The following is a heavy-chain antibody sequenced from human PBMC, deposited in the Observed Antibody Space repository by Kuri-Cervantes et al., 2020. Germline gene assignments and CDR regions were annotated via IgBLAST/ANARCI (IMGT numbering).Heavy chain of an antibody. J-gene: IGHJ4*02. V-gene: IGHV6-1*01. CDR3: ARGGKSITGSTGYFDY. CDR2: TYYRSKWYN. CDR1: GDSVSSNSAA. D-gene: IGHD1-7*01. Sequence: SETLSLTCAISGDSVSSNSAAWNWIRQSPSRGLEWLGRTYYRSKWYNDYAVSVKSRITINPDTSKNQFSLQLNSVTPEDTAVYYCARGGKSITGSTGYFDYWGQGTLVTVSS.